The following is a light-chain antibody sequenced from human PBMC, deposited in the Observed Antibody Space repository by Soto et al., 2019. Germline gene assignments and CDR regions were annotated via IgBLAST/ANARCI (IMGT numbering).Light chain of an antibody. CDR2: EVS. CDR1: ISDIGGYDY. Sequence: QSALTQPASVSGSPGQSITISCTGTISDIGGYDYVSWYQQHPGKVPKLMIFEVSNRPSGVSYRFSGSKSGNTASLTISGLHPEDEADYYCSSYTGSSTRYVFGTGTKLTVL. CDR3: SSYTGSSTRYV. J-gene: IGLJ1*01. V-gene: IGLV2-14*01.